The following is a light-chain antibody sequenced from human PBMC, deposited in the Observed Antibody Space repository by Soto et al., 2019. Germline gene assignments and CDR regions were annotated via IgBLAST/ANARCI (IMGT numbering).Light chain of an antibody. J-gene: IGKJ5*01. V-gene: IGKV3-15*01. CDR3: QQYTNWPPIT. Sequence: EIVMTQSPATLPVSPGGRVTLSCRASQSVGSNLAWFQQKPGQAPRLLIYGSSTRATGVPARFSGSGSGADFTLTISNLQSEDFAVYYCQQYTNWPPITFGQGTRLEI. CDR1: QSVGSN. CDR2: GSS.